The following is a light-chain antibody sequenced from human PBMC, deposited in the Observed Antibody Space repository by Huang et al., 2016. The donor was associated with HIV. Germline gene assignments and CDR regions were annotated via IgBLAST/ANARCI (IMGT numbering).Light chain of an antibody. J-gene: IGKJ4*01. CDR2: ATS. Sequence: IQLTQSPSSLSASVGDRVTITCRASQGPIIYLAWYQQKPGTAPKLLIYATSTLQSGVPSRFSGFGSGTDFTLTIISLQPEDSAIYYCQHLNSFPPTFGGGTKVEIK. CDR3: QHLNSFPPT. CDR1: QGPIIY. V-gene: IGKV1-9*01.